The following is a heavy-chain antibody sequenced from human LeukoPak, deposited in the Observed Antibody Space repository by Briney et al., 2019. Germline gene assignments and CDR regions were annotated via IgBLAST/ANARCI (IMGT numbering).Heavy chain of an antibody. Sequence: SGPTLVKPTQTLTLTCTFSGFSLSTSGVGVGWIRQPPGKALEWLALIYWDDDKRYSPSLKSRLTITKDTSKNQVVLTMTNMDPVDTATYYCAHRRREYNWNYGYYYYYMDVWGKGTTVTVSS. V-gene: IGHV2-5*02. J-gene: IGHJ6*03. CDR2: IYWDDDK. CDR3: AHRRREYNWNYGYYYYYMDV. D-gene: IGHD1-7*01. CDR1: GFSLSTSGVG.